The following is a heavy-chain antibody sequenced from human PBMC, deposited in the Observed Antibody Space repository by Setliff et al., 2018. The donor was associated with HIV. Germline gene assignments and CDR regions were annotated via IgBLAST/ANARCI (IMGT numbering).Heavy chain of an antibody. V-gene: IGHV1-69*13. D-gene: IGHD5-18*01. J-gene: IGHJ4*02. Sequence: SVKVSCKASGGTFSSYAISWVRQAPGQGLEWMGGIIPIFGTPNYAQKFKGRLTITADESTSTAYMELSSRRSEDTAVYYCALPVLGGYSYGYFDYWGQGTLVTVSS. CDR1: GGTFSSYA. CDR2: IIPIFGTP. CDR3: ALPVLGGYSYGYFDY.